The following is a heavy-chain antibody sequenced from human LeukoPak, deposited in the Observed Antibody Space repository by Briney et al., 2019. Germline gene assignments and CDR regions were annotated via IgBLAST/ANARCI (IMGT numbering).Heavy chain of an antibody. Sequence: ASVKVSCKASGYTFTSYGISWVRQAPGQGLEWMGWISAYNGNTNYAQKLQGRVTMTTDTSTSTAHMELRSLRSDDTAVYYCARDAGIVVVPAAIGDDAFDIWGQGTMVTVSS. CDR2: ISAYNGNT. D-gene: IGHD2-2*02. CDR3: ARDAGIVVVPAAIGDDAFDI. V-gene: IGHV1-18*01. CDR1: GYTFTSYG. J-gene: IGHJ3*02.